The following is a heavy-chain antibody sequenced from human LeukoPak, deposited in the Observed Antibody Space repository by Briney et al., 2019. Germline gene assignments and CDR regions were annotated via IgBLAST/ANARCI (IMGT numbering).Heavy chain of an antibody. J-gene: IGHJ5*02. CDR3: ARDLEPAAIRTPNWFDP. V-gene: IGHV1-69*04. CDR1: GGTFSSYT. CDR2: IIPILGIA. Sequence: GASVKVSCKASGGTFSSYTISWVRQAPGQGLEWMGRIIPILGIANYAQKFQGRVTITADKSTSTAYMELSSLGSEDTAVYYCARDLEPAAIRTPNWFDPWGQGTLVTVSS. D-gene: IGHD2-2*02.